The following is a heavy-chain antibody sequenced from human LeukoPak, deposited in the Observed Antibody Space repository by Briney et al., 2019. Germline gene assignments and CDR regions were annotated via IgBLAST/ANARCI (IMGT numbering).Heavy chain of an antibody. D-gene: IGHD2-15*01. J-gene: IGHJ4*02. Sequence: ASVKVSCKASGYTFTGYYMHWVRQAPGQGLEWMGRINPNSGGTNYAQEFQGRVTMTRDTSISTAYMELSRLRSDDTAVYCCARGYPQPSDYWGQGILVTVSS. CDR2: INPNSGGT. V-gene: IGHV1-2*06. CDR1: GYTFTGYY. CDR3: ARGYPQPSDY.